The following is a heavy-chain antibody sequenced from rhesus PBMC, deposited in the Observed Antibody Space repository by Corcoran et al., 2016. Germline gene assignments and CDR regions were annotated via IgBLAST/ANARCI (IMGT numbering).Heavy chain of an antibody. CDR1: GGSFSSYW. J-gene: IGHJ4*01. CDR2: INGNCVST. V-gene: IGHV4-80*01. Sequence: QVQLQESGPGLVKPSETLSLTCTVSGGSFSSYWWSWIRQPPGKGLEWIGEINGNCVSTNYNPSLKGRVTISKDASKNQFSLKLSSVTAADTAVYYCARGRHSGYADYWGQGVLVTVSS. CDR3: ARGRHSGYADY. D-gene: IGHD5-24*01.